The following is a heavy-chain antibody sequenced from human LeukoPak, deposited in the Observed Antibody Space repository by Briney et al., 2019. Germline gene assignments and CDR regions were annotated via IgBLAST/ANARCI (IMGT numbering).Heavy chain of an antibody. CDR1: GFTFSSYG. Sequence: GGSLRLSCAASGFTFSSYGMHWVRQAPGKGLECVAVIWYDGSNKYYADSVKGRFTISRDNSKNTLYLQMNSLRAEDTAVYYCAKDDSGYDSGITDYWGQGTLVTVSS. J-gene: IGHJ4*02. D-gene: IGHD5-12*01. CDR3: AKDDSGYDSGITDY. CDR2: IWYDGSNK. V-gene: IGHV3-33*06.